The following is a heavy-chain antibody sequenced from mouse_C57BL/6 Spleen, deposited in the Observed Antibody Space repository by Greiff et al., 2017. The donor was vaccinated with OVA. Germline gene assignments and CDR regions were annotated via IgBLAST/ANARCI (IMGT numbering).Heavy chain of an antibody. J-gene: IGHJ2*01. D-gene: IGHD2-1*01. CDR3: PRGGKSNY. V-gene: IGHV1-69*01. CDR2: IDPSDSYT. CDR1: GYTFTSYW. Sequence: QVQLQQPGAELVMPGASVKLSCKASGYTFTSYWMHWVKQRPGQGLEWIGEIDPSDSYTNYNQKFKGKSTLTVDKSSSTAYMQLSSLTSEDSAVIYCPRGGKSNYWGQGPPLTLSS.